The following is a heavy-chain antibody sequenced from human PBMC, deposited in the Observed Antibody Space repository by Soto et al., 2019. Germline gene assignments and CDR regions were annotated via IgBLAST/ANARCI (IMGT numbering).Heavy chain of an antibody. CDR3: ARVSPPIVVVDRKEAFDI. CDR1: GFTFSDHY. V-gene: IGHV3-72*01. D-gene: IGHD2-15*01. Sequence: GGSLRLSCAASGFTFSDHYMDWVRQAPGKGLEWVGRTRNKANSYTTEYAASVKGRFTISRDDSKNSLYLQMNSLKTEDTAVYYCARVSPPIVVVDRKEAFDIWGQGTMVTVSS. CDR2: TRNKANSYTT. J-gene: IGHJ3*02.